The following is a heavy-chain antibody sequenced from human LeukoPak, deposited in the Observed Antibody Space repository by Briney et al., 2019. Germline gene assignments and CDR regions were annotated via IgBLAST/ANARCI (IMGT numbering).Heavy chain of an antibody. Sequence: GGSLRLSCAASGFTFSSYWMSWVRQAPGKGVEWVANIKQDGSEKYYVDSVKGRFTISRDNAKNSLYLQMNSLRAEDTAVYYCARCGYYYDSRSYYFDYWGEGTTVTVSS. J-gene: IGHJ4*03. CDR3: ARCGYYYDSRSYYFDY. D-gene: IGHD3-22*01. CDR1: GFTFSSYW. CDR2: IKQDGSEK. V-gene: IGHV3-7*01.